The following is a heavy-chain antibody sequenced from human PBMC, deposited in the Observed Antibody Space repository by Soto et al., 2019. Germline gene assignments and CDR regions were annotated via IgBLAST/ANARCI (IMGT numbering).Heavy chain of an antibody. J-gene: IGHJ6*02. V-gene: IGHV1-69*13. CDR2: IIPIFGTA. CDR3: AREAYQDYYDSSGYYTDTGNYYYYYGMDV. CDR1: GGTFSSYA. Sequence: ASVKVSCKASGGTFSSYAISWVRQAPGQGLEWMGGIIPIFGTANYAQKFQGRVTITADESTSTAYMELSSLRSEDTAVYYCAREAYQDYYDSSGYYTDTGNYYYYYGMDVWGQGTTVTVSS. D-gene: IGHD3-22*01.